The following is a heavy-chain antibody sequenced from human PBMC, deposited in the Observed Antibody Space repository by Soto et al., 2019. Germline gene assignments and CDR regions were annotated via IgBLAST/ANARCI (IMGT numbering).Heavy chain of an antibody. CDR2: IYHSGST. Sequence: SETLSLTCSVSGGSITSGRSSWNWIRQPPGQGLEWIAYIYHSGSTYYNPSLKSRLTMSMDMSKNQVSLNLTSVTAADTAVYYCVRDRADFSSTYYHYFSVRGRGTLVTVSS. CDR1: GGSITSGRSS. D-gene: IGHD6-13*01. V-gene: IGHV4-30-2*01. CDR3: VRDRADFSSTYYHYFSV. J-gene: IGHJ2*01.